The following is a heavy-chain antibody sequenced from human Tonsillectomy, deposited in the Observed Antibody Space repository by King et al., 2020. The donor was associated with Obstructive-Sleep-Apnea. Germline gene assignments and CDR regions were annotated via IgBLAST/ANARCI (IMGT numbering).Heavy chain of an antibody. D-gene: IGHD1-14*01. J-gene: IGHJ4*02. CDR1: GYTFTRYA. V-gene: IGHV7-4-1*02. CDR3: ARLNLATFDY. Sequence: VQLVESGSELKKPGASVKVSCKASGYTFTRYAIIWVRQAPGQGLEWMGWINTNTGNPTYAQGFTGRFVFSLDTSVSTAYLQINSLKAEDTVVYYCARLNLATFDYWGQGTLVTVSS. CDR2: INTNTGNP.